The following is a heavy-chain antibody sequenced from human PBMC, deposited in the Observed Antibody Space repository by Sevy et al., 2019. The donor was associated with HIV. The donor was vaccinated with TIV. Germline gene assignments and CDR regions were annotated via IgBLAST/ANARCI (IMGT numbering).Heavy chain of an antibody. Sequence: GGSLRLSCAASGFTFSSYSMNWVRQAPGKGLEWVSSISSSSSYIYYADSVKGRFTISRDNAKNSLYLQMNSLRAEDTAVYYCASAHTYYYDSSGYSGYWGQGTLVTVSS. CDR1: GFTFSSYS. D-gene: IGHD3-22*01. CDR2: ISSSSSYI. J-gene: IGHJ4*02. V-gene: IGHV3-21*01. CDR3: ASAHTYYYDSSGYSGY.